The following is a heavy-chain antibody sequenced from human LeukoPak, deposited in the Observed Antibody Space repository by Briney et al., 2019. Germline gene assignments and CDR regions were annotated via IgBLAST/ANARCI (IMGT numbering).Heavy chain of an antibody. V-gene: IGHV1-69-2*01. D-gene: IGHD5-24*01. Sequence: ASVKVSCKVSGYTFTDYHMHWVQQAPGKGLEWMGLVDPEDGETIYAEKFQGRVIITADTSTDTAYMELSSLRSEDTAVYYCATFYNYGYWGQGTLVTVSS. CDR1: GYTFTDYH. CDR2: VDPEDGET. CDR3: ATFYNYGY. J-gene: IGHJ4*02.